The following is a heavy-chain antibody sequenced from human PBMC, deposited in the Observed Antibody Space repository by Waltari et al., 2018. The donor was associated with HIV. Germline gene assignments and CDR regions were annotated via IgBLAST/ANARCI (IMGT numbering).Heavy chain of an antibody. CDR3: ARGSARLWDFDY. D-gene: IGHD7-27*01. Sequence: EVQLVESGGGLVQPGGSLRLSCAASGFTFSSYSMNWVRQAPGKVLWLISYISSSSSTIYYADSVKGRFTVSRDNAKNSLYLQMNSLRDEDTAVYYCARGSARLWDFDYWGQGTLVTVSS. CDR2: ISSSSSTI. V-gene: IGHV3-48*02. J-gene: IGHJ4*02. CDR1: GFTFSSYS.